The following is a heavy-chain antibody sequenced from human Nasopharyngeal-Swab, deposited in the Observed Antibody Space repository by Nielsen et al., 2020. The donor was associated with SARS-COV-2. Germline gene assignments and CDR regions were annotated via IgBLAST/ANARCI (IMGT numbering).Heavy chain of an antibody. D-gene: IGHD1-26*01. Sequence: SCTVSGGSVGNYHWSWIRQPPGKGLEWIGYVQGSGSTNYNPSLKSRVTISVDTSKNQFSLKLTSLTAADTAVYYCARGGIWACFFGYWGQGNLVTVSS. CDR1: GGSVGNYH. V-gene: IGHV4-59*02. CDR2: VQGSGST. CDR3: ARGGIWACFFGY. J-gene: IGHJ4*02.